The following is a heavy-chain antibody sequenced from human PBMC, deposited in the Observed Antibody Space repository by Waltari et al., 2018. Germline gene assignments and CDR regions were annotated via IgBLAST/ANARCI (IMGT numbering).Heavy chain of an antibody. Sequence: QVQLVQSGAEVKKPGASVKVSCKASGYTFTSYGISWVRQAPGQGLEWMGWISAYNGNPNYAQKLQGRVTMTTDTSTSTAYMELRSLRSDDTAVYYCARDDMVRGVIIPEVFDYWGQGTLVTVSS. CDR3: ARDDMVRGVIIPEVFDY. V-gene: IGHV1-18*01. CDR1: GYTFTSYG. CDR2: ISAYNGNP. J-gene: IGHJ4*02. D-gene: IGHD3-10*01.